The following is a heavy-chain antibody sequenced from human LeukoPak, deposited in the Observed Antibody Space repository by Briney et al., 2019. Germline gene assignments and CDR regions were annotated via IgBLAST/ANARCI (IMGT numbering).Heavy chain of an antibody. CDR1: GSTFSSYA. J-gene: IGHJ5*02. V-gene: IGHV1-69*13. D-gene: IGHD2-2*01. CDR3: ARVGGCSSTSCYEGWFDP. Sequence: ASVKVSCKASGSTFSSYAISWVRQAPGQGLEWMGGIIPIFGTANYAQKFQGRVTITADESTSTAYMELSSLRSEDTAVYYCARVGGCSSTSCYEGWFDPWGQGTLVTVSS. CDR2: IIPIFGTA.